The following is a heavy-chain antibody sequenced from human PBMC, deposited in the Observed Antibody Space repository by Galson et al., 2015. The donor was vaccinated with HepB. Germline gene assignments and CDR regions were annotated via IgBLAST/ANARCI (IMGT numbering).Heavy chain of an antibody. CDR1: GFTFSNYA. V-gene: IGHV3-23*01. J-gene: IGHJ6*01. CDR3: AKPLHSEPAHHYNGMDG. D-gene: IGHD1-26*01. CDR2: IHGSGGAAGIT. Sequence: SLRLSCAASGFTFSNYAMNWVRQAPGKGLEWVSAIHGSGGAAGITYYADSVRGRFTISRDDSTDRLYLQMSSQRAEDTAVYYCAKPLHSEPAHHYNGMDGWGQGTAVTVSS.